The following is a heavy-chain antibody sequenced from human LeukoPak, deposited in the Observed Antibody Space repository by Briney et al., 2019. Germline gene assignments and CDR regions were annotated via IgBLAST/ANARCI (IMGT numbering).Heavy chain of an antibody. V-gene: IGHV3-23*01. CDR3: ARDLRFLEWD. CDR2: ISGSGGST. J-gene: IGHJ4*02. D-gene: IGHD3-3*01. CDR1: GFTFSSYA. Sequence: PGGSLRLSCAASGFTFSSYAMSWVRHDPGKGMEWVSAISGSGGSTYYADSVKGRFTISRDNSKNTLYLQMNSLRAEDTAVYYCARDLRFLEWDWGQGTLVTVSA.